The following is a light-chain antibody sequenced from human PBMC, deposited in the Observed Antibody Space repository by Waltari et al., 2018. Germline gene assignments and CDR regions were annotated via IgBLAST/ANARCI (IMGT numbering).Light chain of an antibody. CDR1: VLPKKY. CDR2: EDT. V-gene: IGLV3-10*01. J-gene: IGLJ3*02. Sequence: SDELTQPPSVSVSPGQTARITCSGDVLPKKYASWYQQTSGQATVLVIYEDTKRPSGIPERFSGSSAGTVATLTISGAQVEDEADYYCYSTDSSGTRRVFGGGTKLTVL. CDR3: YSTDSSGTRRV.